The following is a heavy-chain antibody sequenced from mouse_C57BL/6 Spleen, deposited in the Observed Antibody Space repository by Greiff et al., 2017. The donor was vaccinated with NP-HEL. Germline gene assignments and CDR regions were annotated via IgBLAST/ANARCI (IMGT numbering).Heavy chain of an antibody. CDR3: ARGPLYYGSSWNYFDY. D-gene: IGHD1-1*01. J-gene: IGHJ2*01. Sequence: EVKLMESGGGLVKPGGSLKLSCAASGFTFSSYAMSWVRQTPEKRLEWVATISDGGSYTYYPDNVKGRFTISRDNAKNNLYLQMSHLKSEDTAMYYCARGPLYYGSSWNYFDYWGQGTTLTVSS. CDR1: GFTFSSYA. CDR2: ISDGGSYT. V-gene: IGHV5-4*03.